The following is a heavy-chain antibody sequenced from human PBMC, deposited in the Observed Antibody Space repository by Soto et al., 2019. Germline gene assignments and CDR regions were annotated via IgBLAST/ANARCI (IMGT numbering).Heavy chain of an antibody. V-gene: IGHV1-3*01. CDR3: PRGIALSVGIPADRFPPTDD. D-gene: IGHD2-2*01. CDR1: GYTFTSYA. Sequence: SVQVSCKASGYTFTSYAMHWVRQAPGQRLEWMGWINAGNGNTKYSQKFQGRVTITRDTSASTAYMELSSLRSEDTAVYYCPRGIALSVGIPADRFPPTDDWGQGTLVTVPS. J-gene: IGHJ4*02. CDR2: INAGNGNT.